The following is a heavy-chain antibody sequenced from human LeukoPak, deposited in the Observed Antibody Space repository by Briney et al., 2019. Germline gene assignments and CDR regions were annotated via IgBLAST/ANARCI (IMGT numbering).Heavy chain of an antibody. V-gene: IGHV3-23*01. J-gene: IGHJ4*02. Sequence: GGSLRLSCAASGFTFSTYAMSWVRQAPGKGLEGVSGINVGGTSTYYADSVQGRFTISRDNSRNTLHLQMNSLRAEDTALYYCATSYYYNAGGPFYFDFWGQGALVTVSS. CDR3: ATSYYYNAGGPFYFDF. CDR2: INVGGTST. D-gene: IGHD3-10*01. CDR1: GFTFSTYA.